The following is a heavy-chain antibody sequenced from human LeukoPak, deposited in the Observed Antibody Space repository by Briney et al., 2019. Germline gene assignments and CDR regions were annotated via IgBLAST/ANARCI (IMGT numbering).Heavy chain of an antibody. CDR1: GFTFSSYW. J-gene: IGHJ5*02. CDR2: LRPDGSDK. V-gene: IGHV3-7*01. Sequence: GGSLRLSCAASGFTFSSYWMTWVRQAPGKGLEWVANLRPDGSDKYYVNFVRGRFTISRDNAKNLLYLQMNSLRAEDTAVYYCARDAYSDASESWGQGTLVTVSS. D-gene: IGHD5-18*01. CDR3: ARDAYSDASES.